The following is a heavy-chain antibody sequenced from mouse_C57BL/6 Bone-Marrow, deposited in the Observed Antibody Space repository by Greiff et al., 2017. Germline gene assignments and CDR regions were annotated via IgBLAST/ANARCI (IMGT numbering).Heavy chain of an antibody. V-gene: IGHV1-61*01. CDR2: IYPSDSET. CDR3: ARMDLAWFAY. Sequence: QVQLQQPGAELVRPGSSVKLSCKASGYTFTSYWMDWVKQRPGQGLEWIGNIYPSDSETHYNQKFKGKATFTADTSSNTAYMQLSSLTTEDSAIYYCARMDLAWFAYWGQGTLVTVSA. J-gene: IGHJ3*01. CDR1: GYTFTSYW.